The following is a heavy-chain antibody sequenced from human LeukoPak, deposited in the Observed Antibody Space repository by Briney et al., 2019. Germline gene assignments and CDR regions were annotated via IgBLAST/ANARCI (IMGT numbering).Heavy chain of an antibody. CDR3: ARDRMDTGTDFDY. D-gene: IGHD5-18*01. CDR1: GYTFTTYG. J-gene: IGHJ4*02. CDR2: ISTYNGNT. Sequence: ASVKVSCRSSGYTFTTYGITWVRQPPGQGLEWMGWISTYNGNTNYAQKLQGRVTMTTDTSTSTAYMELRSLRSDDTAMYYCARDRMDTGTDFDYWGQGTLVTVSS. V-gene: IGHV1-18*01.